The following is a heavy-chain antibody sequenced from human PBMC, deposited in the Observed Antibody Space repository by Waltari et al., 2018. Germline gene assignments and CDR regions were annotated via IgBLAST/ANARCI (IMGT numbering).Heavy chain of an antibody. CDR1: GDSISNTF. CDR3: ARLLGDGALDV. D-gene: IGHD3-16*01. CDR2: MYYSGSP. J-gene: IGHJ3*01. Sequence: QVQLQESGPGLVKPSETLALTCTVSGDSISNTFCGWIRQAPGGGLDWIGFMYYSGSPYYNPSLGSRVTISVDRAQNQLSLKLTSATAEDTAVYYCARLLGDGALDVWGQGTKVTVSS. V-gene: IGHV4-59*08.